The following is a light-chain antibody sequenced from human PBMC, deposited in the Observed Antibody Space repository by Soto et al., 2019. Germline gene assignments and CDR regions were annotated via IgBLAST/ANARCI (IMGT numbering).Light chain of an antibody. CDR1: SSDVGGYND. CDR3: SSYTSSSTLV. J-gene: IGLJ3*02. CDR2: EVS. Sequence: QSALTQPASVSGSPGQSITISCTGTSSDVGGYNDVSWYQQHPGKAPKLMIYEVSNRPSGVSNRFSGSKSGTTASLTISGLQAEDEADYYCSSYTSSSTLVFGGGTKLTVL. V-gene: IGLV2-14*01.